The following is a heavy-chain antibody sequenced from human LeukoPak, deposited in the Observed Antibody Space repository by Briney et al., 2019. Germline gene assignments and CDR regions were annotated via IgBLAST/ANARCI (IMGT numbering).Heavy chain of an antibody. CDR1: GYTFTGYY. V-gene: IGHV1-2*02. CDR2: INPNSGGT. Sequence: ASVTVSCKASGYTFTGYYMHWVRQAPGQGLEWMGWINPNSGGTNYAQKFQGRVTMTRDTSISTAYMELSRLRSDDTAVYYCARPKSAVEDAFDIWGQGTMVTVSS. J-gene: IGHJ3*02. D-gene: IGHD6-13*01. CDR3: ARPKSAVEDAFDI.